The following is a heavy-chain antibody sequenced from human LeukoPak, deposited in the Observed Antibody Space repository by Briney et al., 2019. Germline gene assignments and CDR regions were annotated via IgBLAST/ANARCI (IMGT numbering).Heavy chain of an antibody. V-gene: IGHV3-9*01. CDR2: ISWNSGSI. CDR1: GFTFDDYA. Sequence: GGSLRLSCAASGFTFDDYAMHWVRQAPGKGLKWVSGISWNSGSIGYADSVKGRFTISRDNAKNSLYLQMNSLRAEDTALYYCAKAAQNVLRYFDWLLSPPAFDIWGQGTMVTVSS. D-gene: IGHD3-9*01. J-gene: IGHJ3*02. CDR3: AKAAQNVLRYFDWLLSPPAFDI.